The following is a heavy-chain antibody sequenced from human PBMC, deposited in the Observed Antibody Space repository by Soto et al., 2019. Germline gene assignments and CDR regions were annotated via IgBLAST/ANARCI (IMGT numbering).Heavy chain of an antibody. CDR2: IFSNDEK. D-gene: IGHD3-3*01. CDR3: ARTEGDFWSGYYSSWCAVDI. CDR1: GFSLSNARMG. Sequence: QVTLKESCPVLLKPTETLTLTCTGSGFSLSNARMGVSWISQPPGTAMEWLAHIFSNDEKSYSTSLKSSLTISKDTYKSQVVLTMTNMDPVDTATYYCARTEGDFWSGYYSSWCAVDIWGQGTMVTVS. V-gene: IGHV2-26*01. J-gene: IGHJ3*02.